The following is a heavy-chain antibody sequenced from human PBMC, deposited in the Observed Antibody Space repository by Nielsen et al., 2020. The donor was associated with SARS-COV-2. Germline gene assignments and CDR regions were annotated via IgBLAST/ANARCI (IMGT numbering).Heavy chain of an antibody. V-gene: IGHV1-3*01. J-gene: IGHJ4*02. CDR3: ATERHYFDSSGTFDY. D-gene: IGHD3-22*01. Sequence: NFQGRVTITRDTSASTAYMELSSLRSKDTAIYYCATERHYFDSSGTFDYWGQGTQVTVSS.